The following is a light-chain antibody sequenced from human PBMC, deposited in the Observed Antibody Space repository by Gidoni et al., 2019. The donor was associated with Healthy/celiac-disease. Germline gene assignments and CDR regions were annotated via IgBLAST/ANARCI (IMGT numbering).Light chain of an antibody. CDR1: SSNIGAGYD. CDR2: GNS. Sequence: QSVLTPPPSVSGAPGPRVTISCPGSSSNIGAGYDVHWYQQLPGTAPKLLIYGNSNRPSGVPDRFSGSKSGTSASLAITGLQAEDEADYYCQSYDSSLSGYVFGTGTKVTVL. J-gene: IGLJ1*01. CDR3: QSYDSSLSGYV. V-gene: IGLV1-40*01.